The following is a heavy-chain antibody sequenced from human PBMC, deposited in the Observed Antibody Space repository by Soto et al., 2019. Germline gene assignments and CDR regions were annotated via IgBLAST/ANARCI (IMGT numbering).Heavy chain of an antibody. CDR1: GGTFSSYA. V-gene: IGHV1-69*13. CDR2: IIPIFGTA. Sequence: GASVKVSCKASGGTFSSYAISGVRQAPGQGLEWMGGIIPIFGTANYAQKFQGRVTITADESTSTAYMELSSLRSEDTAVYYCARGGVVPAALIDYYYYGMDVWGQGTTVTVSS. J-gene: IGHJ6*02. D-gene: IGHD2-2*01. CDR3: ARGGVVPAALIDYYYYGMDV.